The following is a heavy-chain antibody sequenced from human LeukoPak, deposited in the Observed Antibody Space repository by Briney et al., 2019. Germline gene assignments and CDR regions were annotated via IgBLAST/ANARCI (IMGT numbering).Heavy chain of an antibody. Sequence: SETLSLTCTVSGGSISSYYWSWIRQPPGKGLEWIGYIYYSGSTNYNPSLKGRVTISVDTSKNQFSLKLSSVTAADTAVYYCARGGYGDYDEGFDYWGQGTLVTVSS. V-gene: IGHV4-59*01. J-gene: IGHJ4*02. CDR3: ARGGYGDYDEGFDY. CDR2: IYYSGST. D-gene: IGHD4-17*01. CDR1: GGSISSYY.